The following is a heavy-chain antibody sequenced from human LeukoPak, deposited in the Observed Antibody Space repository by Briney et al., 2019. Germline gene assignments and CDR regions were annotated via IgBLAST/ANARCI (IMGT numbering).Heavy chain of an antibody. V-gene: IGHV3-30-3*01. D-gene: IGHD3-3*01. J-gene: IGHJ3*02. Sequence: PGRSLRLSCSASGFTFNTYAMHWIRQAPGKGLEWVTVTSSAGTNNYYADSVKGRFTISRDNSKNTLYLQMNSLRAEDTALYYCASHDFWKTFNIWGQGTMVTVSS. CDR1: GFTFNTYA. CDR2: TSSAGTNN. CDR3: ASHDFWKTFNI.